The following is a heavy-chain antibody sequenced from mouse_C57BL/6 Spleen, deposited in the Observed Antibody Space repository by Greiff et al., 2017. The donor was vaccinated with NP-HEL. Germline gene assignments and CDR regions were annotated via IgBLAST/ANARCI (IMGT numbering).Heavy chain of an antibody. V-gene: IGHV1-64*01. CDR2: IHPNSGST. D-gene: IGHD1-1*01. J-gene: IGHJ2*01. CDR3: ARRWGNYGSSYYFDY. CDR1: GYTLTSYW. Sequence: QVQLQQPGAELVKPGASVKLSCKASGYTLTSYWMHWVKQRPGQGLEWIGMIHPNSGSTNYNEKFKSKATLTVDKSSSTAYMQLSSLTSEDSAVYYCARRWGNYGSSYYFDYWGQGTTLTVSS.